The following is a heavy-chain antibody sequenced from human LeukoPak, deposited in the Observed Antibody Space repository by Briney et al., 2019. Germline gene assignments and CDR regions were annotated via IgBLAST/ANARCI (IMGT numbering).Heavy chain of an antibody. CDR2: ISHDGSRI. D-gene: IGHD6-13*01. CDR3: AKDYSSSWIDY. J-gene: IGHJ4*02. V-gene: IGHV3-30*18. Sequence: GGSLRLSCAASGFTFSNYDMHWVRQAPGKGLEWVAVISHDGSRIYYIDSVKGRFTISRDNSKNTLYLQMNSLRVEDTAVYYCAKDYSSSWIDYWGQGTLVTVSS. CDR1: GFTFSNYD.